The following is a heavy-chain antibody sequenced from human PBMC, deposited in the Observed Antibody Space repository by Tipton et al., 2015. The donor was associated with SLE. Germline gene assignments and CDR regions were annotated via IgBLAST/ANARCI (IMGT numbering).Heavy chain of an antibody. Sequence: TLSLTCAVSGGSFSGWYWSWIRQPPGKGLEWIGEISQSGSTNYNPSLKSRVTISVDPSKNEFSLKMNSVTAADTAVYYCARRGXXXXLRGRFDXWGXGXXXTVSS. CDR2: ISQSGST. J-gene: IGHJ5*01. D-gene: IGHD2-15*01. V-gene: IGHV4-34*01. CDR3: ARRGXXXXLRGRFDX. CDR1: GGSFSGWY.